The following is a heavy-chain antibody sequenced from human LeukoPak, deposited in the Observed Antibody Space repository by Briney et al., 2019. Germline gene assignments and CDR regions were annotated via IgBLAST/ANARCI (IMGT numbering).Heavy chain of an antibody. Sequence: GESLKISCKGSGYSFTSYWIGWVRQMPGKGLEWMGVIYPGDSDTRYSPSFQGQVTISADKSINTAYLQWSSLKASDTAIYYCARGITIFAVLVPSLFDYWGQGTQVTVSS. CDR2: IYPGDSDT. D-gene: IGHD3-3*01. CDR3: ARGITIFAVLVPSLFDY. CDR1: GYSFTSYW. V-gene: IGHV5-51*01. J-gene: IGHJ4*02.